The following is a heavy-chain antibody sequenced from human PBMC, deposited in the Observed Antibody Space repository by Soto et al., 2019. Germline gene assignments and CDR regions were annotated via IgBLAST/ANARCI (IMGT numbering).Heavy chain of an antibody. CDR2: IISIFVTA. J-gene: IGHJ5*02. CDR3: ECAFWSGYLNWFDP. V-gene: IGHV1-69*13. CDR1: VGTFSSYA. D-gene: IGHD3-3*01. Sequence: SVKVSGKALVGTFSSYAISWVRQSPGHRLEWMGGIISIFVTANYAQKFQARVTITADESTRTAYMELSSLSSVDTAVYCCECAFWSGYLNWFDPWGQGTLLTVSS.